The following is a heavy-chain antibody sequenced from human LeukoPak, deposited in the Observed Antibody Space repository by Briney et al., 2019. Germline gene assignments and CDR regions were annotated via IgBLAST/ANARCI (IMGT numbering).Heavy chain of an antibody. V-gene: IGHV4-39*01. CDR2: IYYSGST. CDR1: GGSISSSSYY. CDR3: VRPHSLVGASWFDP. J-gene: IGHJ5*02. D-gene: IGHD1-26*01. Sequence: SETLSLTCTVSGGSISSSSYYWGWIRQPPGKGLEWIGSIYYSGSTYYNPSLKSRVTISVDTSKNQFSLKLSSVTAADTAVYYCVRPHSLVGASWFDPWGQGTLVTVSS.